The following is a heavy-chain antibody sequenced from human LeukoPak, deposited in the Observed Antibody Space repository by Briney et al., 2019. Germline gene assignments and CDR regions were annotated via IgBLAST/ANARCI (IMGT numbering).Heavy chain of an antibody. CDR3: ARDCGAAITGPRFDL. Sequence: GGSLTLSCAASGFTFSTYWMSWVRQAPGEGLEWVAMIRPDGSGEYYVDSVKGRFTISRDNVNYSLYLQMDSLTAEDTAVYYCARDCGAAITGPRFDLWGQGARVTVSS. V-gene: IGHV3-7*03. J-gene: IGHJ4*02. CDR2: IRPDGSGE. CDR1: GFTFSTYW. D-gene: IGHD2-8*02.